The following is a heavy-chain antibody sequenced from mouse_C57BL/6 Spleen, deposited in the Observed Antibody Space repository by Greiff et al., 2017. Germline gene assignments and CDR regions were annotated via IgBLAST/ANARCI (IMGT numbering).Heavy chain of an antibody. CDR1: GFTFSSYA. J-gene: IGHJ2*01. Sequence: EVMLVESGGGLVKPGGSLKLSCAASGFTFSSYAMSWVRQTPENRLEWVATISDGGSYTYYPDNVKGRFTIARDNAKNNLYLQMSHLKSEDTAMXDCARGNCFAYWGQGTTLTVSS. V-gene: IGHV5-4*03. CDR2: ISDGGSYT. CDR3: ARGNCFAY.